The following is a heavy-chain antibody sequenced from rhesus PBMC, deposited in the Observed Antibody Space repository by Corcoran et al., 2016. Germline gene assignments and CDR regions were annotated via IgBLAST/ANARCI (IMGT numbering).Heavy chain of an antibody. CDR1: GGSISSSNW. J-gene: IGHJ5-2*02. CDR2: IPGRGARP. V-gene: IGHV4-57*01. CDR3: AREGDSWNNEDSLDV. Sequence: QLQLQESGPGLVKPSETLSLTCAVSGGSISSSNWWRWIRQPPGKGLEGIGRIPGRGARPTYNPHLRSRGTISTDTSKNQFSLKVGCVTAADTAVYYGAREGDSWNNEDSLDVWGRGVLVTVS. D-gene: IGHD1-20*01.